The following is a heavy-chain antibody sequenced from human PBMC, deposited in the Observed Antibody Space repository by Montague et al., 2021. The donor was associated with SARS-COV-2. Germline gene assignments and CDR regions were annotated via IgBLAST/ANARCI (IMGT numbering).Heavy chain of an antibody. CDR1: GFTFSSYA. CDR3: ASGGFYDSSGYGHY. Sequence: SLRLSCAASGFTFSSYAMHWVRQAPGKGLEYVSAISSNGGSTYYANSVKGRFTISRDNSKNTLYLQMGSLRAEDMAVYYCASGGFYDSSGYGHYWGQGTLVTVSS. J-gene: IGHJ4*02. V-gene: IGHV3-64*01. D-gene: IGHD3-22*01. CDR2: ISSNGGST.